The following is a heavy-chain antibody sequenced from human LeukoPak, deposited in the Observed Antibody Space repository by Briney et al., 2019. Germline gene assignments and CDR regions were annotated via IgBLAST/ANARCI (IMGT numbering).Heavy chain of an antibody. Sequence: PGGSLRLSCAASGFTFSSYAMSWVRQAPGKGLEWVSGISGSGGSTYYADSVKGRFTISRGNSKNTLYLRMSSLRAEDTAVYYCAKGVWDSSGYYTAGEYWGQGTLVTVSS. CDR3: AKGVWDSSGYYTAGEY. V-gene: IGHV3-23*01. CDR1: GFTFSSYA. D-gene: IGHD3-22*01. J-gene: IGHJ4*02. CDR2: ISGSGGST.